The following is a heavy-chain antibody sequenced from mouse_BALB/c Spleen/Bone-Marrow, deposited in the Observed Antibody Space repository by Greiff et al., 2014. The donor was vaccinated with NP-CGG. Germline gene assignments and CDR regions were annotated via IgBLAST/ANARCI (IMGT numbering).Heavy chain of an antibody. D-gene: IGHD1-2*01. V-gene: IGHV1-20*02. CDR3: ASSFITTAYYLDY. Sequence: EVQLQQSGPELVTPGASVKISCTASGYSFAGYFMNWVMQSHGQSLEWIGRINPYNGDTFYNQKFKGKATLTVDKSSSTAHMELRSLASEDSAVYYCASSFITTAYYLDYWGQGTTHTVSS. J-gene: IGHJ2*01. CDR2: INPYNGDT. CDR1: GYSFAGYF.